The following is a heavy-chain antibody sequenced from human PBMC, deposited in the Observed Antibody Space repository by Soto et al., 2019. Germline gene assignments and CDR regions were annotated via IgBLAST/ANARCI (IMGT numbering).Heavy chain of an antibody. J-gene: IGHJ4*02. CDR3: AKLRWFGELFPLQDY. CDR1: GFTFSEYA. CDR2: IGGAGSNI. D-gene: IGHD3-10*01. V-gene: IGHV3-23*01. Sequence: HPGGSLRLSCAASGFTFSEYAMTWVRQAPGKGLEWVSVIGGAGSNIYYADSVEGRFTISRDDSKNTVYLQMNSLRAEDTAVYYCAKLRWFGELFPLQDYWGQGTLVTVSS.